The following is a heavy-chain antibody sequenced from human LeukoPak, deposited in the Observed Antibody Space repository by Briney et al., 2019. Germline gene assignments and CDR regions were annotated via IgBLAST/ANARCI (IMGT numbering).Heavy chain of an antibody. CDR3: VTGWTAQNYYYYYMDV. Sequence: PSETLSLTCTVAGYSISSGYYWGWIRQPPGKGLDWIGSIYHSGSTYYNPSLKSRVTMSVDTSKNQFSLKLSSVTAADTAVYYCVTGWTAQNYYYYYMDVWGKGTTVTVSS. CDR1: GYSISSGYY. D-gene: IGHD3/OR15-3a*01. V-gene: IGHV4-38-2*02. J-gene: IGHJ6*03. CDR2: IYHSGST.